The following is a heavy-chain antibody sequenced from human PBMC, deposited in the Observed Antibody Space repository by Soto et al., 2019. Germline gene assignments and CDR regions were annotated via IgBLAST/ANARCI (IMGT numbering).Heavy chain of an antibody. J-gene: IGHJ4*02. Sequence: PSETLSLTCTVSGGSISSYYWSWIRQPPGKGLEWIGYIYYSGSTNYNPSLKSRVTISVDTSKNQFSLKLSSVTAADTAVYYCARTHYDYIWGSYRPTLFDYWGQGTLVTVSS. D-gene: IGHD3-16*02. CDR2: IYYSGST. CDR3: ARTHYDYIWGSYRPTLFDY. V-gene: IGHV4-59*01. CDR1: GGSISSYY.